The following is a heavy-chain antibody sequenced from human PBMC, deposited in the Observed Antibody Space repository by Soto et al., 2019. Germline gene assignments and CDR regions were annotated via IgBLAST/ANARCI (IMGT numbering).Heavy chain of an antibody. D-gene: IGHD2-8*01. CDR1: GISFDDYA. J-gene: IGHJ4*02. CDR3: AKDTAPGFYDANGHLDY. Sequence: VQLVESGGGLVQPGRSRRLSCVVSGISFDDYAMHWVRQVPGKGLEWVSGINWDSGDIGYADSVKGRFTISRENAKTYLYLQMNSLRTEDPALYYCAKDTAPGFYDANGHLDYWGQGTPVTVSS. CDR2: INWDSGDI. V-gene: IGHV3-9*01.